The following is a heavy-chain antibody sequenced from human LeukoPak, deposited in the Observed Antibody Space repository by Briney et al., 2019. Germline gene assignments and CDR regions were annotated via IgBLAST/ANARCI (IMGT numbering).Heavy chain of an antibody. D-gene: IGHD4-17*01. Sequence: PGGSLRLSCAASGFSFGTYAMHWVRQAPGKGLEWVALISYDGSNKYYADSVKGRFTISRDKSKNTLYLQMNSLRAEDTAMYCCAKVLVEHDYGDYYFDYWGQGILVTVSS. V-gene: IGHV3-30*04. CDR1: GFSFGTYA. CDR2: ISYDGSNK. CDR3: AKVLVEHDYGDYYFDY. J-gene: IGHJ4*02.